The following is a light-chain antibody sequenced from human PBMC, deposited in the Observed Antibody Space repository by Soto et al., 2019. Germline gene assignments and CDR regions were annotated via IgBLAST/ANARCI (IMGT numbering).Light chain of an antibody. V-gene: IGLV2-11*01. CDR3: CSYAGSPYV. CDR1: SSDVGGYNY. J-gene: IGLJ1*01. Sequence: QSALTQPRLVSASPGQSVAISCTGTSSDVGGYNYVSWYQQHPGKAPKLMIYDVSKRPSGVPDRFSGSKSGNTASLTISGLQAEDEADYYCCSYAGSPYVFGTGTKLTVL. CDR2: DVS.